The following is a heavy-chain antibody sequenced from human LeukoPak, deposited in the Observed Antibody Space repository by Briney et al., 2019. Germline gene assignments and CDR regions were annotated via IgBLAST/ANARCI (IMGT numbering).Heavy chain of an antibody. CDR2: ISAYNGNT. J-gene: IGHJ4*02. CDR3: ARGPSITMIVVVRGYYFDY. D-gene: IGHD3-22*01. CDR1: GYTFTSYG. Sequence: ASVKVSCKASGYTFTSYGISWVRQAPGQGLEWMGWISAYNGNTNYAQKLQGRVTMTTDTSTSTAYMELRSLRSDDTAVYYCARGPSITMIVVVRGYYFDYWGQGTLVTVSS. V-gene: IGHV1-18*01.